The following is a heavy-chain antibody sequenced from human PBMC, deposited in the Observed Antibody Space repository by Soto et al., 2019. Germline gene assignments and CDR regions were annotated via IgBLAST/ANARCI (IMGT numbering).Heavy chain of an antibody. CDR2: IYYSGST. J-gene: IGHJ4*02. D-gene: IGHD6-13*01. CDR1: GGSISSYY. V-gene: IGHV4-59*01. Sequence: SETLSLTCTVSGGSISSYYWSWIRQPPGKGLEWIGYIYYSGSTNYNPSLKSRVTISVDTSKNQFSLKLSSVTAADTAVYYCARDSRRQQLVHVYWGQGTLVTVSS. CDR3: ARDSRRQQLVHVY.